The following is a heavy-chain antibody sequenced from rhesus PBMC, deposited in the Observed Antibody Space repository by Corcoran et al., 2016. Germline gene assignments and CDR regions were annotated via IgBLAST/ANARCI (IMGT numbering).Heavy chain of an antibody. D-gene: IGHD2-39*02. V-gene: IGHV3-100*02. CDR1: GFTFSSYE. J-gene: IGHJ4*01. CDR3: MYCSGGGNYG. CDR2: ISESGGTI. Sequence: DVQLVESGGGLVKPGGSLRLSCVASGFTFSSYEMHWVRQAPGKGLEWVSVISESGGTIYYADSVKGRFTISRDNDKNSLLLQMNSLRAEDTAVYYCMYCSGGGNYGWGQGVLVTVSS.